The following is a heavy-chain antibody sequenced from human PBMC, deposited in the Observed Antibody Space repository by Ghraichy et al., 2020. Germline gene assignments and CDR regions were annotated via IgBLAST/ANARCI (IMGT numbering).Heavy chain of an antibody. V-gene: IGHV3-23*01. CDR3: AKDRDYYDSSGYYFNAFDI. CDR2: IRGSGSST. J-gene: IGHJ3*02. D-gene: IGHD3-22*01. Sequence: GGSLRLSCAASAFTFSSYAMTWVRQAPGKGLEWVSTIRGSGSSTYYIDSVKGRFTISRDNSKNTLYLQMNSLRAEDTAVYYCAKDRDYYDSSGYYFNAFDIWGQGTLVTGSS. CDR1: AFTFSSYA.